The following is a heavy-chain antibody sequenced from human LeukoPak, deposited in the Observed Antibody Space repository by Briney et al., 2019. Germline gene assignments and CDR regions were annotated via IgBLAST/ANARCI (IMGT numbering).Heavy chain of an antibody. Sequence: GGSLRLSCAASGFTFSSYWMSWVRQAPGKGLEWVANVKQDGSETYYVDSVKGRFTISRDNAKNSLYLQMNSLRAEDTAVYYCARDPPYGSGSYGWFDPWGQGALVTVSS. CDR2: VKQDGSET. CDR3: ARDPPYGSGSYGWFDP. V-gene: IGHV3-7*01. D-gene: IGHD3-10*01. J-gene: IGHJ5*02. CDR1: GFTFSSYW.